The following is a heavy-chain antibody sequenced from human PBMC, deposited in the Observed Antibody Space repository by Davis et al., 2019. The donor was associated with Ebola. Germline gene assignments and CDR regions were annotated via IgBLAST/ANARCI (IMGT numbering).Heavy chain of an antibody. V-gene: IGHV3-23*01. Sequence: PGGSLRLSCAASGFTFSSYAMSWVRQAPGKGLEWVSGISGSGGSTYYADSVKGRFTISRDNSKNTLYLQMNSLETEDTAVYYCAGGSLKTGFRAFEIWDQGTMVTVSS. CDR1: GFTFSSYA. J-gene: IGHJ3*02. CDR3: AGGSLKTGFRAFEI. CDR2: ISGSGGST. D-gene: IGHD2-15*01.